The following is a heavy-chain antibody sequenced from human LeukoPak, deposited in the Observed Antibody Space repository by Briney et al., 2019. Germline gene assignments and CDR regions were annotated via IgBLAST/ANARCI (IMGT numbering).Heavy chain of an antibody. CDR1: GGSISSSSYY. D-gene: IGHD2-2*03. Sequence: SETLSLTCTVSGGSISSSSYYWGWIRQPPGKGLEWIGSIYYSGSTHYNPSLKSRVTISVDTSKNQFSLKLSSVTAADTAVYYCARLAGTLDIVVVPAAIEYYFDYWGQGTLVTVSS. CDR3: ARLAGTLDIVVVPAAIEYYFDY. V-gene: IGHV4-39*01. CDR2: IYYSGST. J-gene: IGHJ4*02.